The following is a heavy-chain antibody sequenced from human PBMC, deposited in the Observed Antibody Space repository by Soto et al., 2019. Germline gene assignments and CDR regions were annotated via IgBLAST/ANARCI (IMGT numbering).Heavy chain of an antibody. CDR1: GYTFTSFG. D-gene: IGHD1-26*01. J-gene: IGHJ3*02. V-gene: IGHV1-18*04. CDR2: ISAYHGNT. CDR3: ARDRGYSGKSDAFDI. Sequence: QVHLLQSGVAVKKPGASVKVSCKASGYTFTSFGISWVRQAPGQGLEWMGWISAYHGNTNYAQKLQGRVTMTTDTSTSTAYMELRSLRSDDTAVYYCARDRGYSGKSDAFDIWGQGTMVTVSS.